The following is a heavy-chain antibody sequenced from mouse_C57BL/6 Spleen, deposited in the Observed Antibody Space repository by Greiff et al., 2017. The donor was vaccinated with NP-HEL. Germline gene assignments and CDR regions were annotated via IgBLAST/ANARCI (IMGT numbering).Heavy chain of an antibody. CDR1: GYTFTSYW. Sequence: QVQLQQPGAELVKPGASVKMSCKASGYTFTSYWITWVKQRPGQGLEWIGEIYPGSGSTNYNEKFKSKATLTVDTSSSTAFMQLSSLTSEYSAFYCCARGDYGNYVSWFAYWGQGTLVTVSA. J-gene: IGHJ3*01. CDR2: IYPGSGST. D-gene: IGHD2-1*01. CDR3: ARGDYGNYVSWFAY. V-gene: IGHV1-55*01.